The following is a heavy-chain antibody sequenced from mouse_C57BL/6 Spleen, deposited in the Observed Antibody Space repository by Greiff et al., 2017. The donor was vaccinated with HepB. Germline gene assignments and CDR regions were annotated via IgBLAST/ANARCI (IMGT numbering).Heavy chain of an antibody. Sequence: VQLQQPGAELVKPGASVKLSCKASGYTFTSYWMQWVKQRPGQGLEWIGEIDPSDSYTNYNQKFKGKATLTVDTSSSTAYMQLSSLTSEDSAVYYCARSGSSSGGYAMDYWGQGTSVTVSS. J-gene: IGHJ4*01. CDR3: ARSGSSSGGYAMDY. D-gene: IGHD1-1*01. V-gene: IGHV1-50*01. CDR2: IDPSDSYT. CDR1: GYTFTSYW.